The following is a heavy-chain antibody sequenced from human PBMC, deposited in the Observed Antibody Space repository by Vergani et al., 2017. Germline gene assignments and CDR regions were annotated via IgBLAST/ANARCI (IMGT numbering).Heavy chain of an antibody. CDR2: TWYDGNNK. CDR3: ARDLRLLYNRFDP. CDR1: GFTFNQYG. Sequence: QVQLVESGGGVVQPGRSLRLSCAASGFTFNQYGMHWVRQAPGKGLEWVAVTWYDGNNKQYADSVKGRFTISGDNYKSTMYLQMNSLRDEDTGVYYCARDLRLLYNRFDPWGQGTLVTVSS. V-gene: IGHV3-33*01. D-gene: IGHD1-14*01. J-gene: IGHJ5*02.